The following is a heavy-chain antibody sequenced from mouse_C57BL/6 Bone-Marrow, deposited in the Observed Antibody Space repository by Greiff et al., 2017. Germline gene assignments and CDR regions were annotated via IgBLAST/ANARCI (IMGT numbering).Heavy chain of an antibody. D-gene: IGHD2-10*02. CDR3: TRDTSSKWFAY. CDR1: GFTFSSYA. J-gene: IGHJ3*01. Sequence: EVKLVESGEGLVKPGGSLKLSCAASGFTFSSYAMSWVRQTPEKRLEWVAYISSGGDYIYYADTVKGRFTISRDNARNTLYLQMSSLKSEDTAMYYCTRDTSSKWFAYWGQGTLVTVSA. CDR2: ISSGGDYI. V-gene: IGHV5-9-1*02.